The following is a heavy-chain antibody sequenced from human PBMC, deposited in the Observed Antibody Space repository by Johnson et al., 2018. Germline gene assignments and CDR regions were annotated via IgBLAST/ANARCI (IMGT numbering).Heavy chain of an antibody. CDR1: GFTFSSYG. V-gene: IGHV3-30*03. CDR3: ARDPAGVAYYYYYYMDV. J-gene: IGHJ6*03. D-gene: IGHD3-10*01. Sequence: QVQLVQSGGGVVQXGRSLRLXCAASGFTFSSYGMHWVRQAPGKGLEGVAVISYDGSTKSYADSVKGRFTISRDNSKNTLYLQMNSLRAEYTAVYYCARDPAGVAYYYYYYMDVWGKGTTVTVSS. CDR2: ISYDGSTK.